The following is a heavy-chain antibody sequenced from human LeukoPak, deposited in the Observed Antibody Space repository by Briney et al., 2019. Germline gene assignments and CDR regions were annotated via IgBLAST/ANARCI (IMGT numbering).Heavy chain of an antibody. J-gene: IGHJ4*02. Sequence: GGSLRLACAVAGFTFSNYGMNWVRQAPGKGLEWVSYIRSSSSNIDYADSVKGRFTISRDNVKSLLYLQNNNLRVEDTSVYYCARGGAARPDYWGQGTLVTVSS. D-gene: IGHD6-6*01. CDR1: GFTFSNYG. V-gene: IGHV3-48*04. CDR2: IRSSSSNI. CDR3: ARGGAARPDY.